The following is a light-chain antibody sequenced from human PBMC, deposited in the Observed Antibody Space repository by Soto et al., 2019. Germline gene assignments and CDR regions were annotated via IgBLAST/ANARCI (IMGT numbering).Light chain of an antibody. CDR1: QGISSY. CDR2: SAS. CDR3: QQANNSLWT. Sequence: DIQMTQSPSSVSASVGDRVTITCRASQGISSYLAWYQQKPGKATKLLIYSASSLQSGVPSRFSASGSGTDFTLTINNLQPEDFATYYCQQANNSLWTFGQGTKVEIK. V-gene: IGKV1-12*01. J-gene: IGKJ1*01.